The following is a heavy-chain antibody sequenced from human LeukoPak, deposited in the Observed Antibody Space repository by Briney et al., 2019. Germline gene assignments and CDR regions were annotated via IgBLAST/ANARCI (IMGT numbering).Heavy chain of an antibody. CDR2: ISWNSGSI. V-gene: IGHV3-9*01. CDR3: ARTTTIRGYSDLFDY. CDR1: GFTFDDYA. Sequence: GGSLRLSCAASGFTFDDYAMHWVRQAPGKGLEWVSGISWNSGSIGYADSVKGRFTISRDNSKNTLYLQMNSLRAEDTAVCYCARTTTIRGYSDLFDYWGQGTLVTVSS. D-gene: IGHD5-12*01. J-gene: IGHJ4*02.